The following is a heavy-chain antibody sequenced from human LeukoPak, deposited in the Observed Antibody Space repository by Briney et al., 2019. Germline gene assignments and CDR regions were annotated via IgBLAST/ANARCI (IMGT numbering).Heavy chain of an antibody. CDR2: IKQGGSDK. CDR3: TRDRSRAEDD. CDR1: GFTFSGHW. Sequence: GGSLRLSCAASGFTFSGHWMSWVRQAPGKGLEWVANIKQGGSDKYYVDSVKGRFTISRDNANNLLYLQMNSLRGEDTAVYYCTRDRSRAEDDWGQGTLVTVSS. V-gene: IGHV3-7*01. D-gene: IGHD1-14*01. J-gene: IGHJ4*02.